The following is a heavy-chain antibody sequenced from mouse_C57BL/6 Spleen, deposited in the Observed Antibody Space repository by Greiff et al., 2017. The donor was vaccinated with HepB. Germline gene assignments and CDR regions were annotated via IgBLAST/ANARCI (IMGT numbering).Heavy chain of an antibody. CDR2: IDPEDGDT. V-gene: IGHV14-1*01. CDR3: TTWDYGSSPFAY. CDR1: GFNIKDYY. D-gene: IGHD1-1*01. J-gene: IGHJ3*01. Sequence: EVKLQESGAELVRPGASVKLSCTASGFNIKDYYMHWVKQRPEQGLEWIGRIDPEDGDTEYAPKFQGKATMTADTSSNTAYLQLSSLTSEDTAVYYCTTWDYGSSPFAYWGQGTLVTVSA.